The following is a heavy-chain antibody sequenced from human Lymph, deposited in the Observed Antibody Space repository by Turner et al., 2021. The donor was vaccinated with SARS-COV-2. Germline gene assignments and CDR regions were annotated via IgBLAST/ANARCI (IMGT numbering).Heavy chain of an antibody. CDR2: ITFTSSYI. J-gene: IGHJ4*02. D-gene: IGHD2-21*02. V-gene: IGHV3-21*01. Sequence: EVQLVGPGGGLVTLGGSLALSCAASGFTSSSYSMNGGRQAPGRGLEWVSSITFTSSYIYYADSVKGRFTISRDNAKNSLYQQMNSRRAEDTAVYYWARDPPDFPYYFDYWGQGTLVTVSS. CDR1: GFTSSSYS. CDR3: ARDPPDFPYYFDY.